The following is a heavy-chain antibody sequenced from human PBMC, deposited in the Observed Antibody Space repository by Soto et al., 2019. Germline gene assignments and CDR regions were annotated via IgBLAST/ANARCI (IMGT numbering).Heavy chain of an antibody. J-gene: IGHJ6*02. CDR2: ISGSGGST. CDR3: PAGIYSYGMDV. CDR1: GFTFSSYA. D-gene: IGHD6-13*01. Sequence: EVQLLESGGGLVQPGGSLRLSCAASGFTFSSYAMSWVRQAPGKGLEWVSTISGSGGSTYYADSVKGRFTISRDNSKNTLYLQMGSLRADDTAVYYCPAGIYSYGMDVWGQGTTVTVSS. V-gene: IGHV3-23*01.